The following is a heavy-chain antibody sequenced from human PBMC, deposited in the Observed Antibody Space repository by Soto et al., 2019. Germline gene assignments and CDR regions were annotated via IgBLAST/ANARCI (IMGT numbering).Heavy chain of an antibody. J-gene: IGHJ6*02. CDR3: AKEASVSASYYYYYYGMDV. Sequence: GESLRLSCEASRLSLSSYGMSWVRRPPGKGLEWVSAISGSGSFAYYADSVKGRFTISRDNSKNTLYLQMNSLRADDTAEYYCAKEASVSASYYYYYYGMDVWGQGTTVTVSS. CDR1: RLSLSSYG. CDR2: ISGSGSFA. D-gene: IGHD4-17*01. V-gene: IGHV3-23*01.